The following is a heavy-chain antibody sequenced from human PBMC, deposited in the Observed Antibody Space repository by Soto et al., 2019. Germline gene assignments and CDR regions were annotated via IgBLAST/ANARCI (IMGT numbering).Heavy chain of an antibody. CDR2: FDPEDGET. D-gene: IGHD5-12*01. CDR1: GYSLTELS. J-gene: IGHJ4*02. CDR3: ATGGSFRDGYNFGY. V-gene: IGHV1-24*01. Sequence: ASVKGSCKVSGYSLTELSMHWVRQAPGKGLEWMGGFDPEDGETIYAQKFQGRVTMTEDTSTDTAYMELSSLRSEDTAVYYCATGGSFRDGYNFGYWGQGTLFSVSS.